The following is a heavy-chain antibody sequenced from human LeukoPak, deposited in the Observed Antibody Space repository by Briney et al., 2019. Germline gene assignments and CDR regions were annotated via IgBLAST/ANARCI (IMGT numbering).Heavy chain of an antibody. V-gene: IGHV4-39*01. D-gene: IGHD3-22*01. CDR1: GGSISSSSYY. CDR2: IYYSGST. Sequence: SETLSLTCTVSGGSISSSSYYWGWIRQPPGKGLEWIGSIYYSGSTYYNPSLKSRVTISVDTSKNQFSLKLSSVTAADTAVYYCASEGRTYYYDSSGYYHWGQGTLVTVS. J-gene: IGHJ5*02. CDR3: ASEGRTYYYDSSGYYH.